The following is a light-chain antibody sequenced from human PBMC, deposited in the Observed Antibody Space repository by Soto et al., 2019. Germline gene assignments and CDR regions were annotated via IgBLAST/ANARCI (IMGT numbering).Light chain of an antibody. CDR3: QQSYTIPLT. V-gene: IGKV1-39*01. CDR1: QSISSY. J-gene: IGKJ5*01. Sequence: DIQMTQSPSSLSASVGDRITITCRASQSISSYLNWYQQKPGKAPNLLIYVASSLQSGVPSRFSGSGFGTDFTLTISSLHPEDFATYYRQQSYTIPLTFGQGTRLEIK. CDR2: VAS.